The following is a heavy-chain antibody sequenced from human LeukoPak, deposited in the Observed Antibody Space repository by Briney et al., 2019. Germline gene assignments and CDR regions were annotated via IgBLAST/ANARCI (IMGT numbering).Heavy chain of an antibody. V-gene: IGHV1-46*04. CDR2: INTSGGSK. D-gene: IGHD2-2*01. Sequence: EASVKVSCTASGYTFTSYYMHWVRQAPGQGLEWMGIINTSGGSKSYEQKLQGRVTMTRDMSTSPVYMELSSVRSEDTAVYYCARALGEAELSRGVVLAAILTFVYWGQGTLVSVP. CDR3: ARALGEAELSRGVVLAAILTFVY. CDR1: GYTFTSYY. J-gene: IGHJ4*02.